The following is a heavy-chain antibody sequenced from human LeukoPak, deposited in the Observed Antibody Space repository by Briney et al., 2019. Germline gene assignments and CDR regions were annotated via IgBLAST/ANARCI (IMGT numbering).Heavy chain of an antibody. Sequence: ASVKVSCKASGYTFTNYGISWVRQAPGQGLEWMGWISANNDKTNYAQKLQDRVTMTTDIATSTAYMELRSLRSDDTAVYYCARDPGDTDYYYYMDVWGKGTTVTVSS. V-gene: IGHV1-18*01. CDR3: ARDPGDTDYYYYMDV. J-gene: IGHJ6*03. D-gene: IGHD1-26*01. CDR2: ISANNDKT. CDR1: GYTFTNYG.